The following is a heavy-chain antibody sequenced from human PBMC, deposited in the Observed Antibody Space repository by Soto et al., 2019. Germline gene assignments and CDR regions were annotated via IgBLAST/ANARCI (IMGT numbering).Heavy chain of an antibody. CDR3: ARINYVILPGYFFLDY. CDR1: GFSLSNARMG. D-gene: IGHD3-9*01. J-gene: IGHJ4*02. CDR2: IFSNDEK. Sequence: QVTLKESGPVLVKPTEPLTLTCTVSGFSLSNARMGVSWIRQPPGKALEWLAHIFSNDEKSYSTSLKSRLTISKDTSKSQVVLTMTNMDPVHTATYCCARINYVILPGYFFLDYWGQGTLVTVSS. V-gene: IGHV2-26*01.